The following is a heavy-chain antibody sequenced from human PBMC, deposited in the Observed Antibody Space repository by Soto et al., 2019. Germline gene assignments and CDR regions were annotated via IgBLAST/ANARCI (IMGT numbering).Heavy chain of an antibody. V-gene: IGHV3-15*07. Sequence: GGSLRLSCAASGFTFSNAWMNWVRQAPGKGLEWVGRIKSKTDGGTTDYAAPVKGRFTISRDDSKNTLYLQMNSLKTEDTAVYYCTTDSYDYVWGSYRYTDYWGQGTLVTVSS. CDR3: TTDSYDYVWGSYRYTDY. D-gene: IGHD3-16*02. J-gene: IGHJ4*02. CDR1: GFTFSNAW. CDR2: IKSKTDGGTT.